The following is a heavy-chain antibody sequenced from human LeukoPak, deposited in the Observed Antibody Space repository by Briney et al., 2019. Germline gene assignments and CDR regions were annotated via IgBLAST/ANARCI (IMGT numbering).Heavy chain of an antibody. D-gene: IGHD6-13*01. CDR2: IYYSGST. CDR1: GGSIYSYY. J-gene: IGHJ4*02. CDR3: ARVTGYMTEDYFDY. Sequence: PSETLSLTSTVSGGSIYSYYWSWVRQPPGKGREWIGYIYYSGSTNYNPSLKSRVTISVDTSKNQFSLRLSSVTAADTAVYYCARVTGYMTEDYFDYWGQGTLITVSS. V-gene: IGHV4-59*01.